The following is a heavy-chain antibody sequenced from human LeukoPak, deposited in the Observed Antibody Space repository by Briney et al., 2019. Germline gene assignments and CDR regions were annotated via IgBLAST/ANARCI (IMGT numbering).Heavy chain of an antibody. D-gene: IGHD1-26*01. CDR1: GFTLSNYA. CDR3: TTWVGAHFEF. J-gene: IGHJ4*02. CDR2: IDGPTDRT. Sequence: PWGSLRLSCAASGFTLSNYAMSWVPQAPGKGLEWVSTIDGPTDRTHYADSVMARFTISRDNSKNTLYLQVNSLRAEDTAVYFCTTWVGAHFEFWGQGALVTVSS. V-gene: IGHV3-23*01.